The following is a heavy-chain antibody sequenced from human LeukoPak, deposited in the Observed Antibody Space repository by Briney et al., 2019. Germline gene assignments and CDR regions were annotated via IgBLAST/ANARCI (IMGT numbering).Heavy chain of an antibody. CDR3: AKRLGSSSWYSF. CDR2: ITGSGGNT. Sequence: SGGSLTLSCAASGFTFSNYAMSWVRQAPGKGLEWVSAITGSGGNTYYADSVKGRFTISRDNSKNTLFLQMNSLRAEATAVYYCAKRLGSSSWYSFWGQGTLVTVSS. V-gene: IGHV3-23*01. CDR1: GFTFSNYA. D-gene: IGHD6-13*01. J-gene: IGHJ4*02.